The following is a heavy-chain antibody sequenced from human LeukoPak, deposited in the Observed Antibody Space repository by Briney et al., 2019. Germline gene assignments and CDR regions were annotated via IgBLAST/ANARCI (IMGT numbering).Heavy chain of an antibody. Sequence: LSCAASGFTFSSYWMSWIRQPPGKGLEWIGYIYYGENTNYNPSLKSRVTMSVDTSMNQFSLKLSSVTAADTAVYYCARVGGSNYYYYGVDVWGQGTTVTVSS. CDR3: ARVGGSNYYYYGVDV. V-gene: IGHV4-59*01. CDR1: GFTFSSYW. CDR2: IYYGENT. D-gene: IGHD2-15*01. J-gene: IGHJ6*02.